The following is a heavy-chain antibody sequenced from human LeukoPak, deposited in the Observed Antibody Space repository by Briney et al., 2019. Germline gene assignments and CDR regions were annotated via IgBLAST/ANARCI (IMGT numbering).Heavy chain of an antibody. CDR1: GDSISSGGYY. Sequence: PSETLSLTCTVSGDSISSGGYYWSWIRQHPGMGLEWIGYIHYSGSTNYNPSLQSRLTISVDTSKNQFSLKLSSVTAADTAVYYCAREGPYYYHMDVWGKGTTVTVSS. V-gene: IGHV4-31*03. CDR3: AREGPYYYHMDV. CDR2: IHYSGST. J-gene: IGHJ6*03.